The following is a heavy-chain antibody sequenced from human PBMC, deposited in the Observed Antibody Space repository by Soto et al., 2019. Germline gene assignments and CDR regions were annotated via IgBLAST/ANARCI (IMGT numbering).Heavy chain of an antibody. J-gene: IGHJ4*02. V-gene: IGHV3-7*03. CDR1: GFTFSTYW. D-gene: IGHD3-16*01. CDR3: AKGGHIDF. CDR2: MKADGSET. Sequence: EVQLVESGGGLVQPGGYLRLSCVASGFTFSTYWMSWVRQVPGKGLEWVANMKADGSETYYVDSVKGRFTISRDNSKTSLYLQMNSLRLEDMAVYYCAKGGHIDFCGQGTLVTVSS.